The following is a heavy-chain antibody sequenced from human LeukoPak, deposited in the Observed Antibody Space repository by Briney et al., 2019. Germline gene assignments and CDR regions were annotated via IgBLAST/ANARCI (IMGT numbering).Heavy chain of an antibody. V-gene: IGHV4-4*07. D-gene: IGHD3-10*01. CDR1: GGSITNYY. J-gene: IGHJ4*02. Sequence: PSETLSLTCSVSGGSITNYYWSWIRQPAGKGLEWIGRIYTSGDTNYNPSLKSRVTMSVDTSKNQFSLKLSSVTAADTAVYYCAREMPYGSGSYSDYWGQGTLVTVSS. CDR2: IYTSGDT. CDR3: AREMPYGSGSYSDY.